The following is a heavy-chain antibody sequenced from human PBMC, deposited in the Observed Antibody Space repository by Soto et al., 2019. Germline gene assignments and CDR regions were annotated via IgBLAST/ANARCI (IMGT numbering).Heavy chain of an antibody. V-gene: IGHV3-74*01. D-gene: IGHD3-22*01. CDR2: IDYDGSDT. CDR1: GFTFSNYW. J-gene: IGHJ4*02. CDR3: VRDYDSSGYPRYYFDY. Sequence: SLRLSCAASGFTFSNYWMHWVRQAPGKGLVWVSRIDYDGSDTNYADSVRGRFAIFRDNAKNTLYLQMNSLRVEDTAVYYCVRDYDSSGYPRYYFDYWGQGTLVTVSS.